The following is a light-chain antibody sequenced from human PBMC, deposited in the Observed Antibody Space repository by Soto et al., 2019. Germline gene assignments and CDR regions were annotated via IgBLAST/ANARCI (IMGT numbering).Light chain of an antibody. V-gene: IGLV1-40*01. CDR2: GNT. CDR1: DSNIGAGYD. Sequence: QSALTQTPSVSGAPGQTITISCTGTDSNIGAGYDVHWYQHLPGRAPKLLIFGNTHRPSGVPDRFSGSKSGTSASLAITGLQPEDEADYYSQSFDNSLSGFYVFGSGTKLTVL. J-gene: IGLJ1*01. CDR3: QSFDNSLSGFYV.